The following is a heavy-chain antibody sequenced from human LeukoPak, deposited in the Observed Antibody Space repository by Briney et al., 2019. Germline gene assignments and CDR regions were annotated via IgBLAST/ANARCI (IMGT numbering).Heavy chain of an antibody. J-gene: IGHJ6*03. D-gene: IGHD3-3*01. CDR3: ARAFAKDYYYYMDV. V-gene: IGHV3-23*01. Sequence: GGSLRLSCATSGFIFRSYGMSWVRQAPGKGLEWVSGISGSGGSIYYADSVKGRFTISRDNSKNTLYLQMNSLRAEDTAVYYCARAFAKDYYYYMDVWGKGTTVTISS. CDR1: GFIFRSYG. CDR2: ISGSGGSI.